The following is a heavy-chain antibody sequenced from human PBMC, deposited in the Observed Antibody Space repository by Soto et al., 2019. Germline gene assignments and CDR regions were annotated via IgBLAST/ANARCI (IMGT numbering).Heavy chain of an antibody. V-gene: IGHV3-23*01. CDR3: AKGLRYYDFWSGSSPGQQLVPY. D-gene: IGHD3-3*01. Sequence: EVQLLESGGGLVQPGGSLRLSCAASGFTFSSYAMTWVRQAPGKGLECVSAISGSGGSTYYPDSVKGRFTISRDNSKNTLYLQMNSLRAEDTAVYYCAKGLRYYDFWSGSSPGQQLVPYWGQGTLVTVSS. J-gene: IGHJ4*02. CDR2: ISGSGGST. CDR1: GFTFSSYA.